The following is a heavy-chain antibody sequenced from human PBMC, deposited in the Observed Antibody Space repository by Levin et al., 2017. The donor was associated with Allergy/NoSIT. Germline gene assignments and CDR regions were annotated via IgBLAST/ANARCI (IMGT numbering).Heavy chain of an antibody. Sequence: WASVKVSCKASGYTFTSYDINWVRQATGQGLEWMGWMNPNSGNTGYAQKFQGRVTMTRNTSISTAYMELSSLRSEDTAVYYCARGYYDSSGYYPPDAFDIWGQGTMVTVSS. CDR1: GYTFTSYD. V-gene: IGHV1-8*01. CDR3: ARGYYDSSGYYPPDAFDI. D-gene: IGHD3-22*01. CDR2: MNPNSGNT. J-gene: IGHJ3*02.